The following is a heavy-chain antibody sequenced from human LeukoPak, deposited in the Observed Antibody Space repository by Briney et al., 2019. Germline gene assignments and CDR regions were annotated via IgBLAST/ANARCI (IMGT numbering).Heavy chain of an antibody. CDR3: ARGTYSGDCIFDY. J-gene: IGHJ4*02. V-gene: IGHV3-33*01. CDR1: GFTFSSYG. Sequence: PGRSLILSCAASGFTFSSYGMHWVRQAPGKGLEWVAVIWYDGSKKHYADSVKGRFTISRDNSKNTLYLQMNSLRAEDTAVYYCARGTYSGDCIFDYWGQGTLVTVSS. D-gene: IGHD2-21*02. CDR2: IWYDGSKK.